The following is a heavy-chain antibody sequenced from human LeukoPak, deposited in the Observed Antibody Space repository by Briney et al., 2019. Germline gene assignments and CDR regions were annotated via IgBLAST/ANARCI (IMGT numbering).Heavy chain of an antibody. CDR2: ISGSGDTI. V-gene: IGHV3-23*01. CDR3: AKSYYFDTSAYYPVYAFDF. Sequence: GGSLRLSCAASGFTFSTYAMTWVRQAPGKGLEWVSTISGSGDTIYYADAVKGRFTISRDNSKNTLYLQMNSLRADDTAVYYCAKSYYFDTSAYYPVYAFDFWGQGTMVTVSS. D-gene: IGHD3-22*01. CDR1: GFTFSTYA. J-gene: IGHJ3*01.